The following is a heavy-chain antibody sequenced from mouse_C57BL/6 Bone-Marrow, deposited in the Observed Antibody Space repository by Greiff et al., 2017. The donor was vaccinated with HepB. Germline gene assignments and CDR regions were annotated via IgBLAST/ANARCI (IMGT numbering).Heavy chain of an antibody. D-gene: IGHD1-1*01. V-gene: IGHV5-4*01. CDR1: GFTFSSYA. CDR3: ARDRITTVVPFAY. CDR2: ISDGGSYT. J-gene: IGHJ3*01. Sequence: QGVESGGGLVKPGGSLKLSCAASGFTFSSYAMSWVRQTPEKRLEWVATISDGGSYTYYPDNVKGRFTISRDNAKNNLYLQMSHLKSEDTAMYYCARDRITTVVPFAYWGQGTLVTVSA.